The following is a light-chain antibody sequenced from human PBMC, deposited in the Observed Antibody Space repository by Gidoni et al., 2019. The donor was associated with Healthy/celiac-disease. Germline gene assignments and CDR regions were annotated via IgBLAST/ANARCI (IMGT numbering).Light chain of an antibody. CDR1: QGISSW. CDR3: QQANSCLRS. V-gene: IGKV1-12*01. CDR2: AAS. J-gene: IGKJ2*04. Sequence: DLQMTQSPSSVSASVGDRVTITCRASQGISSWLAWYQQKPGKAPQLLIYAASILQSGVPSRFSGSGSWTDFTPTISSLQPEDVATYYCQQANSCLRSFGQGTKLEIK.